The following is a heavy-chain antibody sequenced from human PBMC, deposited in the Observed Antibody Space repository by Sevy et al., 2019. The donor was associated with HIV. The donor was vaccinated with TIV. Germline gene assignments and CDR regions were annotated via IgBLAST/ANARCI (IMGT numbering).Heavy chain of an antibody. CDR3: ARGNSDSFDY. Sequence: GGSLRLSCAASGFSFSNYWMHWVRQAPGKGLEWVANIKQDESEKYYVASVKGRFTISRDNAKNSVYLQMNSLRPEDTAIYYCARGNSDSFDYWGQGTLVTVSS. CDR1: GFSFSNYW. CDR2: IKQDESEK. J-gene: IGHJ4*02. V-gene: IGHV3-7*04. D-gene: IGHD1-26*01.